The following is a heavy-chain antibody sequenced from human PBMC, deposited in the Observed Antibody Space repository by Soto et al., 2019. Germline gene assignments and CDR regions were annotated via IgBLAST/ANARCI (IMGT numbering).Heavy chain of an antibody. V-gene: IGHV3-48*03. CDR1: GFTFRTYD. D-gene: IGHD3-16*01. CDR2: ISGTGSTK. J-gene: IGHJ4*02. CDR3: AREWNTAYIDF. Sequence: PGGSLRLSCEASGFTFRTYDMHWVRQAPGKGLEWVSYISGTGSTKYFADSVKGRFTISRDNAKNSLFLHMNSLRAEDTALYYCAREWNTAYIDFWGQGTPVTVSS.